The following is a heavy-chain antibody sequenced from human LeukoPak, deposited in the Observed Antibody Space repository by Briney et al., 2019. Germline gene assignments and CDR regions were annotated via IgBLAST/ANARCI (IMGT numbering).Heavy chain of an antibody. Sequence: GTSVKVSCKASGFTFRSSAVQWVRQARGQRLEWIGWIVVASGNTNYAQKFQERVTITRDMSTSTAYMELSSLRSEDTAVYYCARWVDCSSTSCSFIGFDPWGQGTLVTVSS. D-gene: IGHD2-2*01. V-gene: IGHV1-58*01. CDR1: GFTFRSSA. J-gene: IGHJ5*02. CDR3: ARWVDCSSTSCSFIGFDP. CDR2: IVVASGNT.